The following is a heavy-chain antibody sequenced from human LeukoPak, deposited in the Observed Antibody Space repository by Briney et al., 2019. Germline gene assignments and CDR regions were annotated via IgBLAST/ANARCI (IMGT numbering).Heavy chain of an antibody. V-gene: IGHV3-53*01. CDR2: IYSGGRT. CDR1: GFIVSSSY. CDR3: ARGNSGSSYVEYYYGMDV. Sequence: PGGSLRLSCEASGFIVSSSYMSWVRQAPGKGLEWVSVIYSGGRTYYADSVKGRFTISRDNSKNTLYLQMNSLRAEDTAVYYCARGNSGSSYVEYYYGMDVWGQGTTVTVSS. J-gene: IGHJ6*02. D-gene: IGHD1-26*01.